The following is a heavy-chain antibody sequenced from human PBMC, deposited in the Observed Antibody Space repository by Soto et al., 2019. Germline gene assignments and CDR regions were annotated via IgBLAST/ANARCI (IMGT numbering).Heavy chain of an antibody. CDR3: ARDPPRGYSYGYSYYYGMDV. CDR2: IWYDGSNK. V-gene: IGHV3-33*01. CDR1: RLTFSSYD. Sequence: SLGLCCAASRLTFSSYDMDWFRQAPGKGLEWVAVIWYDGSNKYYADSVKGRFTISRDNSKNTLYLQMNSLRAEDTAVYYCARDPPRGYSYGYSYYYGMDVWGQGTTVTVYS. D-gene: IGHD5-18*01. J-gene: IGHJ6*01.